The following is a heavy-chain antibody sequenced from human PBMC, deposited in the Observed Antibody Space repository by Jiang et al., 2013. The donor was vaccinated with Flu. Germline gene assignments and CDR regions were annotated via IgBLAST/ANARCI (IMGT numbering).Heavy chain of an antibody. D-gene: IGHD3-10*01. CDR3: ASLLFNGLGSQAKY. CDR2: TATT. CDR1: GGSMRISGLY. V-gene: IGHV4-39*01. Sequence: GSGLVKPSETLSLTCSVSGGSMRISGLYWSWVRQPPGKGLEWIGTATTHYNLSLKSRATISLDMSENQFSLKLSSVTAADTAVYYCASLLFNGLGSQAKYWGQGALVTVSS. J-gene: IGHJ4*02.